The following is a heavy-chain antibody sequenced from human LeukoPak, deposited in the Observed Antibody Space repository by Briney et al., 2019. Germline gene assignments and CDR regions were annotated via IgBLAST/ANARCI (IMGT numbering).Heavy chain of an antibody. CDR3: ARGPSAVTTFPYPYYYYGMDV. CDR2: IWYDGSKK. CDR1: GFTFSSYG. V-gene: IGHV3-33*01. J-gene: IGHJ6*02. Sequence: PGGSLRLSCAASGFTFSSYGMHWVRQAPGKGLEWVAVIWYDGSKKYYADSVKGRFTISRDNSKNTLYLQMNSLRAEDTAVYYCARGPSAVTTFPYPYYYYGMDVWGQGTTVTVSS. D-gene: IGHD4-17*01.